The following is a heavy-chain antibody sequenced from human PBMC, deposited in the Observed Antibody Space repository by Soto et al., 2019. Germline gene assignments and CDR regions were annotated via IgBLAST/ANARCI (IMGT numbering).Heavy chain of an antibody. Sequence: SETLSLTCTVSGGSISSSSYYWGWIRQPPGKGLEWIGSIYYSGSTNYNPSLKSRVTISVDTSKNQFSLKLSSVTAADTANYYCARGRHGLDYWGQGTLVTVSS. D-gene: IGHD6-19*01. CDR2: IYYSGST. J-gene: IGHJ4*02. V-gene: IGHV4-39*07. CDR3: ARGRHGLDY. CDR1: GGSISSSSYY.